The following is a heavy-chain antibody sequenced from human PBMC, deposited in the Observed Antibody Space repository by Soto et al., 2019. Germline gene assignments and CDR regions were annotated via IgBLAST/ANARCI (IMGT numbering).Heavy chain of an antibody. CDR3: ARDYDYALDY. CDR1: GYSVSGNSAA. V-gene: IGHV6-1*01. J-gene: IGHJ4*02. Sequence: PSQTPSLTCAISGYSVSGNSAALNWIRQSPSRGLEWLGRTYYRSKWYNDYAVSVKSRITINPDTSKNQFSLQLNSVTPEDTAIYYCARDYDYALDYWGQGTLVTVSS. D-gene: IGHD3-16*01. CDR2: TYYRSKWYN.